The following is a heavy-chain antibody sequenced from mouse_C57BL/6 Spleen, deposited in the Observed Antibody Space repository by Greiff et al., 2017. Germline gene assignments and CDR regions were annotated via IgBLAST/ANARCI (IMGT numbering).Heavy chain of an antibody. V-gene: IGHV1-76*01. J-gene: IGHJ1*03. CDR2: IYPGSGNT. CDR3: ARQGYGSSYGYFDV. CDR1: GYTFTDYY. D-gene: IGHD1-1*01. Sequence: QVQLQQSGAELVRPGASVKLSCKASGYTFTDYYINWVKQRPGQGLEWIARIYPGSGNTYSNEKFKGKATLTAAKSSSTTYMELSGLTSEDSSVYFCARQGYGSSYGYFDVWGTGTTVTVSS.